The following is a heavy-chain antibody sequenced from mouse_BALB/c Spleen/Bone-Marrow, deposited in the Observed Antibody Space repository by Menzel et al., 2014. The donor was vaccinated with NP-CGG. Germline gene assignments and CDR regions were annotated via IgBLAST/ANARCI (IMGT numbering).Heavy chain of an antibody. Sequence: EVMLVESGGGLVQPVGSLKLSCVASGFTFNTYAMNWVRQAPGKGLEWVARIKTKTNDYGTFYADSVKDRFTISRDDSQNMLYLQMNNLKTEDTAMYYCVRATAYYFDYWGQGTTLTVSS. J-gene: IGHJ2*01. V-gene: IGHV10-1*02. CDR1: GFTFNTYA. D-gene: IGHD1-2*01. CDR2: IKTKTNDYGT. CDR3: VRATAYYFDY.